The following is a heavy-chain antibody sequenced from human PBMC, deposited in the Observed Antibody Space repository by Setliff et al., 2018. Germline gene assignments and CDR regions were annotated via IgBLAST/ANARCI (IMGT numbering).Heavy chain of an antibody. V-gene: IGHV1-18*01. J-gene: IGHJ3*01. D-gene: IGHD2-8*02. CDR1: GYTFTDYG. CDR2: ISVYSGNA. CDR3: AISTLSICTGGSCPNAFDV. Sequence: ASVKVSCKASGYTFTDYGITWVRQAPGQGLEWVGWISVYSGNAYYAQRFQGRVTMTTDTSTSATYMELRSLRSDDTAVYYCAISTLSICTGGSCPNAFDVWGQGTMVTVSS.